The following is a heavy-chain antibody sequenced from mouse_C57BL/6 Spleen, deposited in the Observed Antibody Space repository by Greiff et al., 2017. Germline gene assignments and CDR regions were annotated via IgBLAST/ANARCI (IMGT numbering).Heavy chain of an antibody. J-gene: IGHJ3*01. CDR1: GFTFSSYA. V-gene: IGHV5-4*01. Sequence: EVQRVESGGGLVKPGGSLKLSCAASGFTFSSYAMSWVRQTPEKRLEWVATISDGGSYTYYPDNVKGRFTISRDNAKNNLYLQMSHLKSEDTAMYYCARALSYWGQGTLVTVSA. CDR3: ARALSY. CDR2: ISDGGSYT.